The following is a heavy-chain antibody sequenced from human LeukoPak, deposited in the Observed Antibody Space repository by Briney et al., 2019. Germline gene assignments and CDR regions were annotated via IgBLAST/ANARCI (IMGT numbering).Heavy chain of an antibody. CDR2: IYHSGST. J-gene: IGHJ4*02. D-gene: IGHD3-3*01. V-gene: IGHV4-38-2*02. CDR3: ARGRYYFDY. Sequence: SETLSLTCTVSGYSISSGYYWGWIRQPPGKGLEWIGSIYHSGSTYYNPSLKSRVTISVDTSKNHFSLKLSSVTAADTAVYYCARGRYYFDYWGQGTLVTVSS. CDR1: GYSISSGYY.